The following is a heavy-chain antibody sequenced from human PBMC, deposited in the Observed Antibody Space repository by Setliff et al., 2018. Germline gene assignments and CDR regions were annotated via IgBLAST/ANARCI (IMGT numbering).Heavy chain of an antibody. CDR2: IIPIIGEP. Sequence: SVKVSCKASGGTFNTYGLSWVRQAPGQGLEWMGGIIPIIGEPNYAQKFQGRVTITADESTSTAYMELRSLESEDTAVYYCAREALQRAGLYFFDIWGQGMLVTVSS. CDR1: GGTFNTYG. V-gene: IGHV1-69*13. J-gene: IGHJ4*02. D-gene: IGHD3-10*01. CDR3: AREALQRAGLYFFDI.